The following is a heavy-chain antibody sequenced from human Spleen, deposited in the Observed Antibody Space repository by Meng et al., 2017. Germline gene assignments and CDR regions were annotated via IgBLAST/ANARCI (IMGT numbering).Heavy chain of an antibody. J-gene: IGHJ4*02. Sequence: SETLSLTCTVFGYSISSGYYWAWIRQPPGKGLEWIGSIYHSGSTYYNSSLKSRVTISVDTSKNQFSLNLSSVTATDTAVYYCARDLAELPGNFDYWGQGTLVTVSS. CDR2: IYHSGST. CDR3: ARDLAELPGNFDY. D-gene: IGHD1-26*01. CDR1: GYSISSGYY. V-gene: IGHV4-38-2*02.